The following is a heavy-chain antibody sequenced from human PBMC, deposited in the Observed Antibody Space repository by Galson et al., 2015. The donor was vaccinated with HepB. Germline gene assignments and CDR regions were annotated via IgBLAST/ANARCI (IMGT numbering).Heavy chain of an antibody. V-gene: IGHV3-11*04. CDR3: VRKTTLDY. CDR1: GFTFSDYY. J-gene: IGHJ4*02. D-gene: IGHD4-11*01. CDR2: ISHSGTTI. Sequence: SLRLSCAASGFTFSDYYMTWIRQAPGKGLEWVSYISHSGTTIYYADSVRGRFTISRDNAKKSLYMQMDSLRAEDTAVYYCVRKTTLDYWGQGTLVTVSS.